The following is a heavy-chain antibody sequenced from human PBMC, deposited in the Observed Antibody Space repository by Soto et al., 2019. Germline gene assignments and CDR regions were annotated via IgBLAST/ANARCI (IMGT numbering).Heavy chain of an antibody. CDR2: IYYSGST. D-gene: IGHD3-22*01. Sequence: SETLSLTCTVSGGSISSYYWSWIRQPPGKGLEWIGYIYYSGSTNYNPSLKSRVTISVDTSKNQFSLKLSSVTAADTAVYYCGRGGYYDSSGYYPFDYWGKGTLVTVSS. J-gene: IGHJ4*02. CDR3: GRGGYYDSSGYYPFDY. CDR1: GGSISSYY. V-gene: IGHV4-59*01.